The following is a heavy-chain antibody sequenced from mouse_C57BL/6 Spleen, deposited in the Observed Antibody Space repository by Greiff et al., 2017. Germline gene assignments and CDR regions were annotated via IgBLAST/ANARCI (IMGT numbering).Heavy chain of an antibody. CDR1: GYTFTSYW. J-gene: IGHJ3*01. V-gene: IGHV1-52*01. CDR3: AGSNYYGSSWFAY. Sequence: QVQLKQPGAELVRPGSSVKLSCKASGYTFTSYWMHWVKQRPIQGLEWIGNIDPSDSETHYNQKFKDKATLTVDKSSSTAYMQLSSLTSEDSAVYYCAGSNYYGSSWFAYWGQGTLVTVSA. CDR2: IDPSDSET. D-gene: IGHD1-1*01.